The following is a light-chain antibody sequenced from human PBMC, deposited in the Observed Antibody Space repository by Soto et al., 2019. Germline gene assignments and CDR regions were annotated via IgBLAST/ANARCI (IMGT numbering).Light chain of an antibody. CDR3: SSYTSSSTDV. CDR2: DVS. Sequence: QSVLTQPASVSGFPGRSITISCTGTSSDVGGYSYVSWYQQHPGKAPKLMIYDVSNRPSGVSNRFSGSKSGNTASLTISGLQAEDEADYYCSSYTSSSTDVFGTGTKVTVL. CDR1: SSDVGGYSY. V-gene: IGLV2-14*01. J-gene: IGLJ1*01.